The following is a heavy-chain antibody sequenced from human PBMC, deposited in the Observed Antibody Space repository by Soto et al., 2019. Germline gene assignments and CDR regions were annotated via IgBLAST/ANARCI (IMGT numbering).Heavy chain of an antibody. CDR3: AKDWIYYYDSSGYYDY. CDR1: GFTFSSYS. Sequence: GESLRLSCAASGFTFSSYSMNWVRQAPGKGLEWVSSISSSSSYIYYADSVKGRFTISRDNSKNTLYLQINSLGAEDTAVDYCAKDWIYYYDSSGYYDYWGQGTLVTVSA. J-gene: IGHJ4*02. CDR2: ISSSSSYI. V-gene: IGHV3-21*04. D-gene: IGHD3-22*01.